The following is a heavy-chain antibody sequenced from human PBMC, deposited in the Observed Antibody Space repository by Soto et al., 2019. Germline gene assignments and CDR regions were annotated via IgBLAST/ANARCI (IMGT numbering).Heavy chain of an antibody. J-gene: IGHJ4*02. Sequence: PSETLSLTCAVSSGSISSSNWWSWVRQPPGKGLEWIGEIYHSGSTNYSPSLKSRVTISVDKSKNQFSLKLSSVTAADTALYYCAIMERGYSSSWYYFDYWGQGTLVTVSS. CDR2: IYHSGST. CDR3: AIMERGYSSSWYYFDY. D-gene: IGHD6-13*01. V-gene: IGHV4-4*02. CDR1: SGSISSSNW.